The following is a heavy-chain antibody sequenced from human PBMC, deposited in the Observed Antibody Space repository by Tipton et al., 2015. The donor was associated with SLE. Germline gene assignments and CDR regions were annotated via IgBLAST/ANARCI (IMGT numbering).Heavy chain of an antibody. CDR1: GFTFDDYA. Sequence: SLRLSCAASGFTFDDYAMHWVRQAPGKGLEWVSGISWHSGSIGYADSVKGRFTISRDNAKNSLYLQMNSLRAEDTALYYCAKGRSYSSSLFYFDYWGQGTLVTVSS. J-gene: IGHJ4*02. CDR2: ISWHSGSI. V-gene: IGHV3-9*01. D-gene: IGHD6-13*01. CDR3: AKGRSYSSSLFYFDY.